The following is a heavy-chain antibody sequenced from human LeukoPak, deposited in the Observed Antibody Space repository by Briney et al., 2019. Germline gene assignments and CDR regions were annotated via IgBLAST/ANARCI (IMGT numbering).Heavy chain of an antibody. CDR1: GFNFRDDW. Sequence: GGSLRLSCGASGFNFRDDWMHWVRQAPGKGLVWVSGIKVNGEDIGYADSVRCRFTISRDNDTNTLSFQMRGLRAEDTAVYYCVRDAPGTTPFDHWGQGTLVTVSS. CDR2: IKVNGEDI. V-gene: IGHV3-74*01. D-gene: IGHD1-7*01. J-gene: IGHJ4*02. CDR3: VRDAPGTTPFDH.